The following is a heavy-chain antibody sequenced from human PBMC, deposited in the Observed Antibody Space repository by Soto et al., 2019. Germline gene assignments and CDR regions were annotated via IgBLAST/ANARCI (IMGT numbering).Heavy chain of an antibody. CDR3: AKEEGSGGGYFDS. Sequence: GGSLRLSCTASGFTFSSYEMNWVPQAPGKGLEWVSEISSTGRTLYYADSVKGRFTMSREKAKNSLYLQMNSLREEDTAVYYCAKEEGSGGGYFDSWGQGTLVTVSS. CDR1: GFTFSSYE. D-gene: IGHD2-15*01. V-gene: IGHV3-48*03. J-gene: IGHJ4*02. CDR2: ISSTGRTL.